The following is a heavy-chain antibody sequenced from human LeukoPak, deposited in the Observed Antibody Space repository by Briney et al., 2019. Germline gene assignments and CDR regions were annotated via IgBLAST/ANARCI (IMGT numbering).Heavy chain of an antibody. CDR2: IKSKIDGGAT. Sequence: GGSLRLSCAASGFTFNNAWMSWVRQAPGKGLEWVGRIKSKIDGGATDYAAPVKGRFSISRDDSKNTVYLQMNSLKTEDTAVYYCAKAYGSGSYYDYYYYMDVWGKGTTVTVSS. V-gene: IGHV3-15*01. D-gene: IGHD3-10*01. CDR1: GFTFNNAW. J-gene: IGHJ6*03. CDR3: AKAYGSGSYYDYYYYMDV.